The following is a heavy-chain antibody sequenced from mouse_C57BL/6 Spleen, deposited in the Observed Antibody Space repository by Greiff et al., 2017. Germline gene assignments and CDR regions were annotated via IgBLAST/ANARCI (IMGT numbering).Heavy chain of an antibody. Sequence: QVQLQQPGAELVRPGSSVKLSCKASGYTFTSYWVHWVKQRPIQGLEWIGNIDPSDSETHYNQKFKDKATLTVDKSSSTAYMQLSSLTSEDSAVYYCARGGYDYDGYYFDYWGQGTTLTVSS. CDR1: GYTFTSYW. CDR3: ARGGYDYDGYYFDY. V-gene: IGHV1-52*01. D-gene: IGHD2-4*01. J-gene: IGHJ2*01. CDR2: IDPSDSET.